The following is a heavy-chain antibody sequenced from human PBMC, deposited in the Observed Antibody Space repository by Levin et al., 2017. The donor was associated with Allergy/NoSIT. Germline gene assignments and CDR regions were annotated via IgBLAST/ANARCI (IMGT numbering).Heavy chain of an antibody. Sequence: GESLKISCKASGYTFTSYGISWVRQAPGQGLEWMGWISAYNGNTNYAQKLQGRVTMTTDTSTSTAYMELRSLRSDDTAVYYCARVGSGYSSGWYDYWGQGTLVTVSS. CDR2: ISAYNGNT. CDR3: ARVGSGYSSGWYDY. CDR1: GYTFTSYG. V-gene: IGHV1-18*01. J-gene: IGHJ4*02. D-gene: IGHD6-19*01.